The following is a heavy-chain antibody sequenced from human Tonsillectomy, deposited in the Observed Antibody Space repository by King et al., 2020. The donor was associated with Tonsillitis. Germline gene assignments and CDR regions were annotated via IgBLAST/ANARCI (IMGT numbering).Heavy chain of an antibody. J-gene: IGHJ4*02. CDR1: GFTFSSYA. CDR3: AKDAGGDGYNLYYLDY. Sequence: VQLVESGGGLVQPGGSLRLSCAASGFTFSSYAMSWVRQAPGKGPEWVSVIYSGDSSTYYADSVKGRFTISRDNSKNTLYLQMNSLRAEDTAVYYCAKDAGGDGYNLYYLDYWGQGTLVTVSS. V-gene: IGHV3-23*03. CDR2: IYSGDSST. D-gene: IGHD5-24*01.